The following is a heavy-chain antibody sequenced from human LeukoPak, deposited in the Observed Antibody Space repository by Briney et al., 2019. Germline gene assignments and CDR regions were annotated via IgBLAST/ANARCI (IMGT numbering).Heavy chain of an antibody. CDR2: IKQDGSEK. CDR1: GFTFSSYW. CDR3: ARDHSAYDGTYYFDY. D-gene: IGHD5-12*01. Sequence: PGGSLRLSCAASGFTFSSYWMSWVRQAPGKGLEGVANIKQDGSEKYYVDSVKGRFTISRDNAKNSLYLKMNSRRAEATAVYYCARDHSAYDGTYYFDYWGQGTLVTVSS. V-gene: IGHV3-7*01. J-gene: IGHJ4*02.